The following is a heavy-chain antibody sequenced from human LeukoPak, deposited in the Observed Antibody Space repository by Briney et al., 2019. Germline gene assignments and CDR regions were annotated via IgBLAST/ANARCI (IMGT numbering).Heavy chain of an antibody. CDR1: GGSISSYY. V-gene: IGHV4-59*01. D-gene: IGHD3-9*01. CDR2: IYYSGST. Sequence: SETLSLTCTVSGGSISSYYWSWIRQPPGKGLEWIGYIYYSGSTNYNPSLKSRVTISVDTSKNQFSLKLSSVTAADTAVYYCARGRSYYDILTGHNWFDPWGQGTLVTVSS. J-gene: IGHJ5*02. CDR3: ARGRSYYDILTGHNWFDP.